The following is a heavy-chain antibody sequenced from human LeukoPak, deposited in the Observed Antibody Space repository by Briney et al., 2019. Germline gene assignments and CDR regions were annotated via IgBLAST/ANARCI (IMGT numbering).Heavy chain of an antibody. Sequence: PSETLSLTCTVSGGSISSYYWSWIRQPPGKGLEWIGYIYYSGTTNYNPSLKSRVTISVDTSKNQFSLKLSSVTAADTAVYYCARGGDIVVVPAASDYYYGMDVWGQGTTVTVSS. CDR3: ARGGDIVVVPAASDYYYGMDV. CDR2: IYYSGTT. J-gene: IGHJ6*02. V-gene: IGHV4-59*12. CDR1: GGSISSYY. D-gene: IGHD2-2*01.